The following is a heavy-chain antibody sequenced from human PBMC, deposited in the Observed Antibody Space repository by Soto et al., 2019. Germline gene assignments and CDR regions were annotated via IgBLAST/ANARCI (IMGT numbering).Heavy chain of an antibody. CDR2: INHSGST. Sequence: SETLSLTCAVYGGSFSGYYWSWIRQPPGKGLEWIGEINHSGSTNYNPSLKSRVTISVDTSKNQFSLKLSSVTAADTAVYYCARGRYCSSTSCNLFRRWLVEGWFDPWGQGTLVTVS. CDR1: GGSFSGYY. V-gene: IGHV4-34*01. CDR3: ARGRYCSSTSCNLFRRWLVEGWFDP. D-gene: IGHD2-2*01. J-gene: IGHJ5*02.